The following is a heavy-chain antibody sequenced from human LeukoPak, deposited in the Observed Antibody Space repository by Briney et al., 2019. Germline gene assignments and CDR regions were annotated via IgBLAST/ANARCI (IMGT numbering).Heavy chain of an antibody. CDR2: ISGGSSST. V-gene: IGHV3-23*01. J-gene: IGHJ5*01. CDR3: AKGCDSSDYDASRLFDS. D-gene: IGHD2/OR15-2a*01. Sequence: GGSLRLACEASGFTFSTYAMSWVRQAPGKGLEWVSAISGGSSSTLYADFAKGRFTISRDNSKNTLYLQIDGLRVEDTALYYCAKGCDSSDYDASRLFDSWGQGTLVTVSS. CDR1: GFTFSTYA.